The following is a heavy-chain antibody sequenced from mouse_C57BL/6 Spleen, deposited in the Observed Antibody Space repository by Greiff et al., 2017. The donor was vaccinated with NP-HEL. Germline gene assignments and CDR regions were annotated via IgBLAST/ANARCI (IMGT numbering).Heavy chain of an antibody. D-gene: IGHD1-1*01. J-gene: IGHJ2*01. CDR1: GYTFTSYW. CDR2: IYPGSGST. CDR3: ARWVLRRGYFDC. V-gene: IGHV1-55*01. Sequence: QVQLQQPGAELVKPGASVKMSCKASGYTFTSYWITWVKQRPGQGLEWIGDIYPGSGSTNYNEKFKSKATLTVDTSSSTAYMQLSSLTSEDSAVYYCARWVLRRGYFDCWGQGTTLTVSS.